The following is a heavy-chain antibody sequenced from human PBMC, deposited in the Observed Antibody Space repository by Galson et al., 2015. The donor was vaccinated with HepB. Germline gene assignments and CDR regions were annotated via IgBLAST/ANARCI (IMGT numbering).Heavy chain of an antibody. D-gene: IGHD6-13*01. V-gene: IGHV3-64*04. CDR1: GFTFNSYA. CDR2: VNSNGDKT. J-gene: IGHJ6*02. CDR3: ARDGVGSSSWEVPYYYYYYGMDV. Sequence: SLRLSCAASGFTFNSYAMHWVRQAPGKGLEYLSAVNSNGDKTYYADSVRGRFTISRDNSKNTLFLQMNSLRAEDTAVYYCARDGVGSSSWEVPYYYYYYGMDVWGQGTTVTVSS.